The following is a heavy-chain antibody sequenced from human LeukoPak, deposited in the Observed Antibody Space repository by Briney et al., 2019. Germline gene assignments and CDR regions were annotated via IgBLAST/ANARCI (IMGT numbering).Heavy chain of an antibody. Sequence: GGSLRLSCAASGFTFSNYGMHWVRQAPGKGLEWVALISYDGSNKYYADSVKGRFTISRDNSKNTLYLQMNSLRAEDTAVYYCANLKRGSYLDYFDYWGQGTLVTVSS. CDR2: ISYDGSNK. V-gene: IGHV3-30*18. D-gene: IGHD1-26*01. CDR3: ANLKRGSYLDYFDY. J-gene: IGHJ4*02. CDR1: GFTFSNYG.